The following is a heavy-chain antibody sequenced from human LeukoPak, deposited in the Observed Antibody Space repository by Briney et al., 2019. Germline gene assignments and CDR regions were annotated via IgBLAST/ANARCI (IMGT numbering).Heavy chain of an antibody. Sequence: PGGSLRLSCAASGFTFSSFWMYWVRQAPGKGLVWVSRINSVGGSTTYADSVKGRFTISRDNAKNTVYLQMNSLRAEDTAVYYCARRRERGASDAFAFWGQGTMVTVSS. CDR3: ARRRERGASDAFAF. CDR1: GFTFSSFW. J-gene: IGHJ3*01. D-gene: IGHD3-16*01. CDR2: INSVGGST. V-gene: IGHV3-74*01.